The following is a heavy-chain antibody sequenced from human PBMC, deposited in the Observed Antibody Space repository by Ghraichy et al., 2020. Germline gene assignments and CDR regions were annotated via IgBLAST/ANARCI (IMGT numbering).Heavy chain of an antibody. Sequence: SETLSLTCAVYGGSFSGYYWSWIRQPPGKGLEWIGEINHSGSTNYNPSLKSRVTISVDTSKNQFSLKLSSVTAADTAVYYCASLPDYGDYDDAFDIWGQGTMVTVSS. CDR1: GGSFSGYY. J-gene: IGHJ3*02. CDR2: INHSGST. V-gene: IGHV4-34*01. D-gene: IGHD4-17*01. CDR3: ASLPDYGDYDDAFDI.